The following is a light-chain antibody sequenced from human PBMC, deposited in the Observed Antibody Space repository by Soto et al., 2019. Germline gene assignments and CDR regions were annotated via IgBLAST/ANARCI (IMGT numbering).Light chain of an antibody. V-gene: IGKV1-5*03. CDR2: KAS. CDR1: QSISVW. Sequence: DIQMTQSPSTLSASVGDRITTTFRASQSISVWLAWYQQTAGKAPNLLIYKASRLESGVPSRFRGIGSETEYTLPISGLQPGDSETYYCQQYNSYSPTFGQGTKV. CDR3: QQYNSYSPT. J-gene: IGKJ1*01.